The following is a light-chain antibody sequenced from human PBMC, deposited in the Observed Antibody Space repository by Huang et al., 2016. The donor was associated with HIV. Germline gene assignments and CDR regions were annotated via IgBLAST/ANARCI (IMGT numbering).Light chain of an antibody. Sequence: EIVLTQSPATLSLSPGGRSTLSCRASQNISSFFAWYQQGAGQAPRLLIYCASNRATGIPARFSGSGSGTDFTLTINNLEPGDFAVYYCQQRFTFGPGTKVDIK. CDR1: QNISSF. CDR2: CAS. J-gene: IGKJ3*01. CDR3: QQRFT. V-gene: IGKV3-11*01.